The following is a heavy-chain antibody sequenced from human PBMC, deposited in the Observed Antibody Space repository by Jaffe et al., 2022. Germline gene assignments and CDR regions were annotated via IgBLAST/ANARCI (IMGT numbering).Heavy chain of an antibody. CDR1: GYSISSGYY. Sequence: QVQLQESGPGLVKPSETLSLTCAVSGYSISSGYYWGWIRQPPGKGLEWIGSIYHSGSTYYNPSLKSRVTISVDTSKNQFSLKLSSVTAADTAVYYCAGGEAAAYYYYYMDVWGKGTTVTVSS. V-gene: IGHV4-38-2*01. D-gene: IGHD3-16*01. J-gene: IGHJ6*03. CDR2: IYHSGST. CDR3: AGGEAAAYYYYYMDV.